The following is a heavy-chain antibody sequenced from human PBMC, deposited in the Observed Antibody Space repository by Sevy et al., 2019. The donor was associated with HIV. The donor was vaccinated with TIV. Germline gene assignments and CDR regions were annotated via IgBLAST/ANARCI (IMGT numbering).Heavy chain of an antibody. V-gene: IGHV3-23*01. J-gene: IGHJ4*02. CDR1: ASTFSSYA. CDR2: ISRVGDNT. CDR3: AKQPDY. Sequence: GGSLRLSCEVPASTFSSYAMSWVRQAPGKGLEGVSAISRVGDNTYYADSVKGRFTISRDNSKNTLYLQMNSLRGDDTAVYYCAKQPDYWGRGTLVTVSS.